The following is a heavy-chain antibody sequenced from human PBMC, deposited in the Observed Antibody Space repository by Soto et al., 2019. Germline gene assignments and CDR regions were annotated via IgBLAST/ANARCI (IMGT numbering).Heavy chain of an antibody. D-gene: IGHD2-15*01. CDR3: ARDTIPGRDRLLVYYFDY. CDR1: GFTFSSYS. V-gene: IGHV3-21*01. CDR2: ISSSSSYI. Sequence: EVQLVESGGGLVKPGGSLRLSCAASGFTFSSYSMNWVRQAPGKGLEWVSSISSSSSYIYYADSVKGRFTISRDNAKNSLYLQMNSLRAEDTAVYYCARDTIPGRDRLLVYYFDYWGQGTLVTVSS. J-gene: IGHJ4*02.